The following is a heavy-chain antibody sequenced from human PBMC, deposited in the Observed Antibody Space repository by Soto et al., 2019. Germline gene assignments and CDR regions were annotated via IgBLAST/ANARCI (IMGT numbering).Heavy chain of an antibody. CDR3: AVSPLKGVYDS. CDR1: GFTFSTYG. V-gene: IGHV3-33*03. J-gene: IGHJ4*02. Sequence: GGSLRLSCAASGFTFSTYGMHWVRQAPGKGLEWVAVIWYDGSNKSYIPSVTGRFTISRDNTKNSLYRQMDALRVEDTAVYYSAVSPLKGVYDSWGLGTLVTVSS. CDR2: IWYDGSNK. D-gene: IGHD2-8*01.